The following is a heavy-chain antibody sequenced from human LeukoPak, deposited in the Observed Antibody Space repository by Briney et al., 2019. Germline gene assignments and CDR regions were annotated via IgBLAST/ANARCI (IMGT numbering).Heavy chain of an antibody. CDR1: GGSMSSYY. J-gene: IGHJ5*02. V-gene: IGHV4-4*09. Sequence: SETLSLTCTVSGGSMSSYYWSWIRQSLPPGQGLEWIAYIRSSGYTNYNPSLKSRVTISIDTSRNQFSLKVSSVTAADTAVYYCAKRQGPNSGSYDWFDPWGQGTLVTVAS. CDR2: IRSSGYT. CDR3: AKRQGPNSGSYDWFDP. D-gene: IGHD1-26*01.